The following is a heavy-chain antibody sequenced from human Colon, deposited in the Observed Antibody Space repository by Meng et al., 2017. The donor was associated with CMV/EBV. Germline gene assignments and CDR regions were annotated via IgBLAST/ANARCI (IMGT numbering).Heavy chain of an antibody. D-gene: IGHD4-23*01. J-gene: IGHJ4*02. CDR3: ARERLGTLRYYFDH. Sequence: GGSLKISCAASGFTFDTYNMNWVRQPPGKGLEWISYISGISTTIYYADSVRGRFTVSRDNAKKFLYLQMNNLRAEDTAVYYCARERLGTLRYYFDHWGQGDLVTVSS. CDR2: ISGISTTI. CDR1: GFTFDTYN. V-gene: IGHV3-48*04.